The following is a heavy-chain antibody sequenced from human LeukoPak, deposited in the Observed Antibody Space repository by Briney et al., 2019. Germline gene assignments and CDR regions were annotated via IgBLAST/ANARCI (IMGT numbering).Heavy chain of an antibody. CDR2: IIPIFGTA. J-gene: IGHJ4*02. D-gene: IGHD3-3*01. V-gene: IGHV1-69*13. CDR3: ARGNLLDYDFWSGYYFDY. Sequence: GASVKVSCKASGGTFSSYAISWVRQAPGQGLEWMGGIIPIFGTANYAQKFQGRVTITADESTSTAYMELSSLRSEDTAVYYCARGNLLDYDFWSGYYFDYWGQGTLVTVSS. CDR1: GGTFSSYA.